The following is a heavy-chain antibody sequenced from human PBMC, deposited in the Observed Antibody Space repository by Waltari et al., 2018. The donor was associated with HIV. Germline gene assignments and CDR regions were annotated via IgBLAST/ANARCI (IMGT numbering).Heavy chain of an antibody. CDR2: IRGSGGST. CDR3: AKDDSTGSSGYYPFHY. J-gene: IGHJ4*02. CDR1: GFTFTNYA. D-gene: IGHD3-22*01. V-gene: IGHV3-23*04. Sequence: EVQLVESGGGLVQPGGSLRLSCAASGFTFTNYAMNWVRQAPGKGLEGVSAIRGSGGSTYYADSVKGRFTISRDNSKNTLYLQMNSLRAEDTALYYCAKDDSTGSSGYYPFHYWGQGTLITVSS.